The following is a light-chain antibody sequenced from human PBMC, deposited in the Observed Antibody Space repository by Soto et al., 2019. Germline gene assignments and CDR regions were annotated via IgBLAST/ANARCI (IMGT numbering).Light chain of an antibody. Sequence: QSALTQPASVSGSPGQSITISCTGTSSDVGSYNLVSWYQQHPGKAPELMIYEGSKRPSGVSNRFSGSKSGNTASLTISGLQAEDADDYYCCSYAGSSTWVFGGGTKLTVL. CDR1: SSDVGSYNL. CDR3: CSYAGSSTWV. V-gene: IGLV2-23*01. CDR2: EGS. J-gene: IGLJ3*02.